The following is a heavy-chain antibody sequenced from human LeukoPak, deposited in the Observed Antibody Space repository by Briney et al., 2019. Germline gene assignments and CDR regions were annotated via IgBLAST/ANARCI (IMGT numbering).Heavy chain of an antibody. J-gene: IGHJ4*02. CDR3: ALPRDRRQTVPPDY. CDR1: GGSISSSS. CDR2: ISSSSSYI. Sequence: ETLSLTCTVSGGSISSSSYYWGWIRQPPGKGLEWVSSISSSSSYIYYADSVKGRFTISRDNAKNSLYLQMNSLRAEDTAVYYCALPRDRRQTVPPDYWGQGTLVTVSS. V-gene: IGHV3-21*01. D-gene: IGHD1-14*01.